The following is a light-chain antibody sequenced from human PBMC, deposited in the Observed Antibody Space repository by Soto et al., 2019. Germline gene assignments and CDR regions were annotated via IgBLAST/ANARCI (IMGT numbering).Light chain of an antibody. J-gene: IGKJ1*01. CDR2: DAS. CDR3: QHYSTWFWT. CDR1: QSVTYK. V-gene: IGKV3-15*01. Sequence: EIVMTQSPGTLSVSPGERATLSCRASQSVTYKVAWYQQKPGQAPRLLLSDASTRATGVPARFSGSGSGTEFTLTISSLQSEDSAVYYCQHYSTWFWTCGQGTKVELK.